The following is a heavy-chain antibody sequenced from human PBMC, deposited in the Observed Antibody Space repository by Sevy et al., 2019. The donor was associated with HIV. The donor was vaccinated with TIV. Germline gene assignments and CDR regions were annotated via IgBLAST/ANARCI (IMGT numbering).Heavy chain of an antibody. CDR2: ISWNSGSI. J-gene: IGHJ3*02. CDR1: GFTFDDYA. Sequence: GGSLRLSCAASGFTFDDYAMHWVRQAPGKGLEWVSGISWNSGSIGYADSVKGRFTISRDNAKNSLYLQMNSLRAEDTALYYCAKDRAYYYDRSDFNDAFDIWGQGTMVTVSS. D-gene: IGHD3-22*01. CDR3: AKDRAYYYDRSDFNDAFDI. V-gene: IGHV3-9*01.